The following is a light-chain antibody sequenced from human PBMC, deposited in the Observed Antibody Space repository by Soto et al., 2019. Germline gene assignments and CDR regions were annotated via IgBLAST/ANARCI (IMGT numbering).Light chain of an antibody. CDR1: QSISSK. CDR2: GAS. V-gene: IGKV3-15*01. J-gene: IGKJ5*01. Sequence: EIVMTQSPATLSVSPGERATHSCRASQSISSKVGWYRQRPGQAPRRLIYGASTRATGIPARFSGSGSGTEFTLTISSLQSEDSAVYYCQQYNSWTMITFGQGTRLEIK. CDR3: QQYNSWTMIT.